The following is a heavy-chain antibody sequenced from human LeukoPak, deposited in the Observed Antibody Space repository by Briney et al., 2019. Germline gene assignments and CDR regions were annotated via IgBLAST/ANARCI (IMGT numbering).Heavy chain of an antibody. CDR2: IYSSGTT. CDR1: GGSISSSNYY. Sequence: SETLSLTCTVSGGSISSSNYYWGWIRQPPGKGLEWIGNIYSSGTTNYNPSLKSRVTISLDTSKNQFSLKLSSVTAADTAAYYCARSVWGTHWGQGTLVTVSS. CDR3: ARSVWGTH. J-gene: IGHJ4*02. V-gene: IGHV4-39*01. D-gene: IGHD3-16*01.